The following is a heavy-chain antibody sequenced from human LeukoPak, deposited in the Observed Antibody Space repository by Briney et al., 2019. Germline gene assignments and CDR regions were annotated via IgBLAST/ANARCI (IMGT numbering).Heavy chain of an antibody. CDR2: IYDSGST. V-gene: IGHV4-59*01. Sequence: SETLSLTCAVSGGSISSYYWSWIRQPPGKGLEWIGYIYDSGSTNYNPSLKSRVTISVDTSKNQFSLKLSSVTAADTAVYYCARSDGGWFDPCGQGTLVTVSS. J-gene: IGHJ5*02. CDR1: GGSISSYY. CDR3: ARSDGGWFDP.